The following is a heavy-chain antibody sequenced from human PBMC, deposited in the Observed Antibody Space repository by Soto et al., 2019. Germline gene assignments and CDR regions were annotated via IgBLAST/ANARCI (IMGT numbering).Heavy chain of an antibody. CDR1: GYTFTGYY. J-gene: IGHJ6*02. CDR2: INPNSGGT. D-gene: IGHD1-26*01. V-gene: IGHV1-2*04. CDR3: ARGRVGATIDYYYHYGMDV. Sequence: ASVKVSCKASGYTFTGYYMHWVRQAPGQGLEWMGWINPNSGGTNYAQKFQGWVTMTRDTSISTAYMELSRLRSDDTAVYYCARGRVGATIDYYYHYGMDVWGQGTTVTVSS.